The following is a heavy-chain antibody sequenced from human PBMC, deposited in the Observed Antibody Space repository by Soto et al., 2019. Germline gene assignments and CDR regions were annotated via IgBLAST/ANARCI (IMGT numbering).Heavy chain of an antibody. CDR3: TKRRNVLRFLEWSSGMEV. J-gene: IGHJ6*02. Sequence: GGSLRLSCAASGFTFSNYGMHWVRQAPGKGLEWVAFISDDGSNKYYADSMKGRFTMSRDNSKRTLYLQMSSLRVEDTAVYYCTKRRNVLRFLEWSSGMEVWGQGTTVTVSS. CDR1: GFTFSNYG. V-gene: IGHV3-30*18. D-gene: IGHD3-3*01. CDR2: ISDDGSNK.